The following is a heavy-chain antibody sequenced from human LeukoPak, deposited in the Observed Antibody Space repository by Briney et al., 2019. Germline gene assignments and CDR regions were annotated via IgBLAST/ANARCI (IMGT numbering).Heavy chain of an antibody. V-gene: IGHV3-23*01. CDR1: GFTFSNYA. CDR2: ISASAGSA. Sequence: PGGSLRLSCEVSGFTFSNYAMNWVRQAPGKGLEWVSSISASAGSAVYEDSVKDRFTISRVNAENTLYLQMNSLRADDTAIYYCAKDQRSGEYDYGWGPFDIWGQGTMVTVSS. J-gene: IGHJ3*02. D-gene: IGHD3-10*01. CDR3: AKDQRSGEYDYGWGPFDI.